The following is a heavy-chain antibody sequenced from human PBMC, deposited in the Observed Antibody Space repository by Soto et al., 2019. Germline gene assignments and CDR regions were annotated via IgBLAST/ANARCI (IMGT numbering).Heavy chain of an antibody. CDR2: IYYSGST. D-gene: IGHD2-2*01. Sequence: PSETLSLTCTVSGGSISSSSYYWGWIRQPPGKGLEWIGSIYYSGSTYYNPSLTSRVTISLDTSKNQFSLKLSSVTAADTAVYYCARYHRSPTQYYFDYWGQGTLVTVSS. V-gene: IGHV4-39*07. CDR3: ARYHRSPTQYYFDY. J-gene: IGHJ4*02. CDR1: GGSISSSSYY.